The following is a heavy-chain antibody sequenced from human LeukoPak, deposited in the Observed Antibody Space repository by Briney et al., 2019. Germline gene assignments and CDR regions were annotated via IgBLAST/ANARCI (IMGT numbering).Heavy chain of an antibody. Sequence: GGSLRLSCAASGFTFSSYWMHWVRQAPGKGQVWVSRINSDGSSTSYADSVKGRFTISRDNAKNTLYLQMNSLKTEDTAVYYCTRPHYDSSAYIDYWGQGSLVTVSS. CDR1: GFTFSSYW. CDR3: TRPHYDSSAYIDY. J-gene: IGHJ4*02. CDR2: INSDGSST. D-gene: IGHD3-22*01. V-gene: IGHV3-74*01.